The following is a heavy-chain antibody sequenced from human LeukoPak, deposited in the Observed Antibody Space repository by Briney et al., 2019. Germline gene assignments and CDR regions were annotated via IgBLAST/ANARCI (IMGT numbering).Heavy chain of an antibody. CDR2: INPSVGST. CDR1: GYTFTSYY. D-gene: IGHD3-22*01. CDR3: ARGDSIGSGLDAFDV. Sequence: ASVKFSCKASGYTFTSYYIHWVRQAPGQGLEWMGIINPSVGSTSYAQKFQGRVTMTRDTSTSTVYMELSSLKSEDTAVYYCARGDSIGSGLDAFDVWSQGTMVTVSS. J-gene: IGHJ3*01. V-gene: IGHV1-46*01.